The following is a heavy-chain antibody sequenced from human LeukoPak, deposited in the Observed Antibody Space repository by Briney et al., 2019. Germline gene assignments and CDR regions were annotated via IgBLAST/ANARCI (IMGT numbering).Heavy chain of an antibody. V-gene: IGHV1-8*01. CDR2: MNPNSGNT. CDR3: AREWGELRYFDWVNPPKSLLDY. J-gene: IGHJ4*02. Sequence: ASVKVSCKASGYTFTSYDINWVRQATGQGLEWMGWMNPNSGNTGYAQKFQGRVTMTRNTSISTAYMELSSLRSDGTAVDYYAREWGELRYFDWVNPPKSLLDYWGQGTLVTVSS. CDR1: GYTFTSYD. D-gene: IGHD3-9*01.